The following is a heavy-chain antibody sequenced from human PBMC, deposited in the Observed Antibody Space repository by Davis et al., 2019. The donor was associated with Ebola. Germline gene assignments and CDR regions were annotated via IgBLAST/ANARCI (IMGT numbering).Heavy chain of an antibody. CDR3: ARGRGAPGWFDP. CDR1: GFTFSSYA. Sequence: GESLKISCAASGFTFSSYAMSWVRQAPGKGLEWVSAISGSGGSTYYADSVEGRFTISRDNSKNTLYLQMNSLRAEDTAVYYCARGRGAPGWFDPWGQGTLVTVSS. V-gene: IGHV3-23*01. CDR2: ISGSGGST. J-gene: IGHJ5*02. D-gene: IGHD3-10*01.